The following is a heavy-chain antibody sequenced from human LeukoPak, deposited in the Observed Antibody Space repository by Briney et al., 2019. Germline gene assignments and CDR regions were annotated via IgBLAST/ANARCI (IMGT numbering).Heavy chain of an antibody. D-gene: IGHD2-8*01. CDR1: GYTFTGYY. CDR2: INPNSGGT. Sequence: ASVKVSCKASGYTFTGYYMHWVRQAPGQGLEWMGWINPNSGGTNYAQKFQGRVTMTRDTSISTAYMELSRLRSDDTAVYYCARESLEGVKYYYGMDVWGQGTTVTVPS. CDR3: ARESLEGVKYYYGMDV. V-gene: IGHV1-2*02. J-gene: IGHJ6*02.